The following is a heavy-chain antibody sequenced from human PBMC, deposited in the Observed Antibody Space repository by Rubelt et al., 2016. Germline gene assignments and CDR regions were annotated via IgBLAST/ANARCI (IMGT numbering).Heavy chain of an antibody. CDR1: GGSFSGCY. CDR2: INHSGST. J-gene: IGHJ5*02. CDR3: ARGGRYYGSGSYQRHNWFDP. Sequence: QVQLQQWGAGLLKPSETLSLTCAVYGGSFSGCYWSWIRQPPGKGLEWIGEINHSGSTNYNPSLKSRVTISVATSKNQFSLKLSSVTAADTAVYYCARGGRYYGSGSYQRHNWFDPWGQGTLVTVSS. V-gene: IGHV4-34*01. D-gene: IGHD3-10*01.